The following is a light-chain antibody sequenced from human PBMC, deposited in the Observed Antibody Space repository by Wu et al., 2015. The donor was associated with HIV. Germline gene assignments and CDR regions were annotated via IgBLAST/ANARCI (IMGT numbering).Light chain of an antibody. CDR3: QQLRNYPPFT. CDR1: QDINSD. V-gene: IGKV1-9*01. J-gene: IGKJ4*01. Sequence: DIQLTQSPPLLSAFVGNRVTVTCRASQDINSDLAWYQQKPGRAPKLLIYSASNLQSGVPSRFSGSGSGTTFTLTINSLQPEDSAIYFCQQLRNYPPFTFGGGTKVEI. CDR2: SAS.